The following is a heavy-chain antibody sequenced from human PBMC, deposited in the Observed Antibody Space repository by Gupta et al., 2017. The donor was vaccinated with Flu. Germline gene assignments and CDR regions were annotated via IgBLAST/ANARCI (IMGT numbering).Heavy chain of an antibody. J-gene: IGHJ4*02. Sequence: EVRLVESGGGLVRPGGSLRLSCSASGFNFNDYAMHWVRQAPGKGLEWLSIITWNSGAFNYADSVKGRFTISRDNTDNSLSLLMTDLRPEDTALYYCAKGGRWTAVTDHWGQGTLVTVSA. CDR2: ITWNSGAF. V-gene: IGHV3-9*01. CDR3: AKGGRWTAVTDH. CDR1: GFNFNDYA. D-gene: IGHD4-17*01.